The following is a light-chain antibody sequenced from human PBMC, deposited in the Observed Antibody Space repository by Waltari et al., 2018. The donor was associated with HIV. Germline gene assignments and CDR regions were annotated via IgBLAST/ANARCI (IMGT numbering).Light chain of an antibody. CDR3: LQYGSSPP. CDR1: QNVSSSY. Sequence: EIVLTQSPGTLSLSPGERATLSCRASQNVSSSYLAWYQQKPGQAPRLLIYGASSRATGIPDRFSGSGSGTDFNFTISRLEPENFAVYYCLQYGSSPPVGQGTRLEIK. CDR2: GAS. J-gene: IGKJ5*01. V-gene: IGKV3-20*01.